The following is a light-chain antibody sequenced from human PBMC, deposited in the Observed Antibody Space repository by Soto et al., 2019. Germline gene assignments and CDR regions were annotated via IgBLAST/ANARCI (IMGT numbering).Light chain of an antibody. V-gene: IGLV2-14*01. CDR2: EVS. CDR1: SSDVGGYNY. Sequence: QSALTQPASVSGSPGQSITISCTGTSSDVGGYNYVSWYQQHPGKAPKLMIYEVSNRPSGVSSRFSGSKSSNTASLTISGLQAEDEADYYCSSWTGSGRVFGGGTKLTVL. J-gene: IGLJ2*01. CDR3: SSWTGSGRV.